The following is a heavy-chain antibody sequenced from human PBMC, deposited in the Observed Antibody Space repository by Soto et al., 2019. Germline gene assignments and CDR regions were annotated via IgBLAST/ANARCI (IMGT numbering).Heavy chain of an antibody. CDR2: MSHSETT. CDR1: GGYISSAGSF. J-gene: IGHJ5*01. CDR3: ARGYSRPDWFDS. D-gene: IGHD5-12*01. Sequence: QVQLQESGPGLMKPSQTLSLTCTVSGGYISSAGSFWSWVRQLPGKGLEWIGYMSHSETTHYNSSLKSRVSISIDTSKNEFSVNLGAVTAADTDVYYCARGYSRPDWFDSWGTGTLVIVSS. V-gene: IGHV4-31*03.